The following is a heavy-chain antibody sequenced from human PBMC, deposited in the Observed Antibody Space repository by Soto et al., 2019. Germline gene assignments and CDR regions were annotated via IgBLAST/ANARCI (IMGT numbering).Heavy chain of an antibody. J-gene: IGHJ4*02. Sequence: PGGSLRLSCAASGFTFSSYAMSWVRQAPGKGLEWVSAISGSGGSTYYADSVKGRFTISRDNSKNTLYLQMNSLRAEDTAVYYCAEDSYYHDRTGYWGQGTLVTVSS. CDR3: AEDSYYHDRTGY. V-gene: IGHV3-23*01. D-gene: IGHD3-22*01. CDR1: GFTFSSYA. CDR2: ISGSGGST.